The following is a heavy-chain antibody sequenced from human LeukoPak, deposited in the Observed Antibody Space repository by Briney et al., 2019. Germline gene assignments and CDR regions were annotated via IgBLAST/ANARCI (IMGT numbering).Heavy chain of an antibody. CDR3: ARLRSGWDFDY. J-gene: IGHJ4*02. D-gene: IGHD6-19*01. Sequence: PGESLKISCKGSGYSFTSYWIGWVRQMPGKGLEWMGIISPGDSDTRYRPSFQGQISISADKSISTAYLQWSSVKASDTAMYYCARLRSGWDFDYWGQGSLVTVSS. CDR2: ISPGDSDT. V-gene: IGHV5-51*01. CDR1: GYSFTSYW.